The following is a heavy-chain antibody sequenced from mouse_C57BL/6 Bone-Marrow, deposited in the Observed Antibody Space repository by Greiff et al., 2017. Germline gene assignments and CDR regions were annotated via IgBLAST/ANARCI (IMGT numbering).Heavy chain of an antibody. J-gene: IGHJ4*01. CDR1: GYSITSGYY. CDR2: ISYDGSN. V-gene: IGHV3-6*01. Sequence: EVKLQESGPGLVKPSQSLSLTCSVTGYSITSGYYWNWIRQFPGNKLEWMGYISYDGSNNYNPSLKNRISITRDTSKNQFFLKLNSVTTEDTATYYCAREAPSILWLRRRESLDYAMDYWGQGTSVTVSS. D-gene: IGHD2-2*01. CDR3: AREAPSILWLRRRESLDYAMDY.